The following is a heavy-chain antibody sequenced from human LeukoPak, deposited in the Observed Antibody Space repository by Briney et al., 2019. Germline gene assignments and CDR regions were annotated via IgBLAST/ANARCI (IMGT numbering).Heavy chain of an antibody. CDR3: AKAAAQRWRQWTTFDY. CDR1: GYTFTSYG. J-gene: IGHJ4*02. Sequence: GASVKVSCKASGYTFTSYGISWVRQAPGQGLEWMGWISAYNGNTNYAQKLQGRVTMTTDTSTSTAYMELRSLRAEDTAAYYCAKAAAQRWRQWTTFDYWGQGTLVTVSS. D-gene: IGHD5-24*01. V-gene: IGHV1-18*01. CDR2: ISAYNGNT.